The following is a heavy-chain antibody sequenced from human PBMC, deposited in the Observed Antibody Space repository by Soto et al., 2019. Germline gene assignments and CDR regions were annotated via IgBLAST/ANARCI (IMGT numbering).Heavy chain of an antibody. CDR2: MYYSGST. CDR3: ARLTAVTIDS. J-gene: IGHJ4*02. Sequence: KPSETPSLTCTVSGGSISSFYWSWIRQPPGKGLEWIGYMYYSGSTNYNPSLKSRVTISVDTSKNQFSLNLSSVTAADTAVYYCARLTAVTIDSWGQGTLVTVSS. D-gene: IGHD4-17*01. V-gene: IGHV4-59*01. CDR1: GGSISSFY.